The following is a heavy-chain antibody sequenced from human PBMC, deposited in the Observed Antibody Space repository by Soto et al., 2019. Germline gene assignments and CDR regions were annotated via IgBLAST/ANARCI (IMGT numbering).Heavy chain of an antibody. D-gene: IGHD6-13*01. J-gene: IGHJ4*02. Sequence: PGGSLRLSCAASGFTFSSYAMSWVRQAPGKGLEWVSAISGSGGSTYYADSVKGRFTISRDNSKNTLYLRMNSLRAEDTAVYYCAKCHTLGYSSSWSQFDDWGQGTLVTVSS. V-gene: IGHV3-23*01. CDR1: GFTFSSYA. CDR2: ISGSGGST. CDR3: AKCHTLGYSSSWSQFDD.